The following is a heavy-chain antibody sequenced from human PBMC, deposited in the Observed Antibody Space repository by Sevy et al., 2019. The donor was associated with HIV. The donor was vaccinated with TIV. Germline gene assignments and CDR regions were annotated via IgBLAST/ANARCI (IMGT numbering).Heavy chain of an antibody. CDR1: GYTFSSYG. V-gene: IGHV1-18*01. D-gene: IGHD1-1*01. J-gene: IGHJ5*02. Sequence: ASVKVSCKASGYTFSSYGISWVRQAPGQGLEWMGWISGYNGNTNFAQKLQGRVTMTTDTSTSTAYMEVRSLRSDDTAVYYCARAGYLSWFDPWGQGTLVTVSS. CDR3: ARAGYLSWFDP. CDR2: ISGYNGNT.